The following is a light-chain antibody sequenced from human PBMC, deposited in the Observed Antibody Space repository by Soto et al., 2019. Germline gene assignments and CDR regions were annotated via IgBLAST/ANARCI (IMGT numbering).Light chain of an antibody. Sequence: DIVMTQSPATLSVSPGETATLSCRASQTISSNLAWYQQKPGQTPRLLIYGASTRAAGIPARFSGSGSGTGFTLTITSLQSEGFAVYYCQAYNNWPPFTFGPGTKVDIK. CDR2: GAS. CDR3: QAYNNWPPFT. J-gene: IGKJ3*01. CDR1: QTISSN. V-gene: IGKV3-15*01.